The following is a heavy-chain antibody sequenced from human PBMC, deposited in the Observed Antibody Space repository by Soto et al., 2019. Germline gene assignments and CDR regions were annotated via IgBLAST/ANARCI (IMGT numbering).Heavy chain of an antibody. V-gene: IGHV3-23*01. CDR1: GFTFSSYA. CDR3: AKDTRFLEWLFHLYYFDY. J-gene: IGHJ4*02. CDR2: ISGSGGST. Sequence: GGSLRLSCAASGFTFSSYAMSWVRQAPGKGLEWVSAISGSGGSTYYADSVKGRFTISRDNSKNTLYLQMNSLRAEDTAVYYCAKDTRFLEWLFHLYYFDYWGQGTLVTVSS. D-gene: IGHD3-3*01.